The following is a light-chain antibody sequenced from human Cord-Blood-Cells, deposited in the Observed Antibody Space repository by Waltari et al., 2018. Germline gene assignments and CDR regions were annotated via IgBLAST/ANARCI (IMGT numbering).Light chain of an antibody. J-gene: IGKJ2*01. Sequence: EIVLTQSPGTLSLSPWERATLSCTASQSVSSSYLAWYQQKPGQAPRLLIYGASSSATGIPDRFSGSGSGTDFTLTISRLEPEDFAVYYCQQYGSSPPYTFGQGTKLEIK. CDR1: QSVSSSY. V-gene: IGKV3-20*01. CDR2: GAS. CDR3: QQYGSSPPYT.